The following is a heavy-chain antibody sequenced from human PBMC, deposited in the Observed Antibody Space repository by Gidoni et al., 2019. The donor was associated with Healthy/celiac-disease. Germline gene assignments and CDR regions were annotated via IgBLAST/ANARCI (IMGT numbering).Heavy chain of an antibody. CDR3: ASLVGATPYFDY. CDR2: INHSGST. CDR1: GGSFSGYY. Sequence: QVQLQQWGAGLLKPSATLSLTCAVYGGSFSGYYWSWIRQPPGKGLEWIGEINHSGSTNYNPSLKSRVTISVDTSKNQFSLKLSSVTAADTAVYYCASLVGATPYFDYWGQGTLVTVSS. D-gene: IGHD1-26*01. J-gene: IGHJ4*02. V-gene: IGHV4-34*01.